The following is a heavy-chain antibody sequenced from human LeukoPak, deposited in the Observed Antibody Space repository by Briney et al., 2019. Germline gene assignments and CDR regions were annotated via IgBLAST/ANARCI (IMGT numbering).Heavy chain of an antibody. D-gene: IGHD1-26*01. Sequence: KPGGALSLSCTSSGFTFSTYNMNWVRQAPGKGLEWVSSISTSSNYIYYADSVKGRFTISRDNAKNSLYLQMNSLRVEDTDVYYCARDVGASAPDAFDIWGQGTMVTVSS. CDR1: GFTFSTYN. J-gene: IGHJ3*02. V-gene: IGHV3-21*01. CDR2: ISTSSNYI. CDR3: ARDVGASAPDAFDI.